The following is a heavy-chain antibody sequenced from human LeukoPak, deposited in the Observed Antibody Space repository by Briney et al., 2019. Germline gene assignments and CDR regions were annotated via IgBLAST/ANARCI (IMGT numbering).Heavy chain of an antibody. CDR1: GGSISGYY. J-gene: IGHJ4*02. CDR3: ARVDPDSSSTLEVFDY. CDR2: IYYSGST. V-gene: IGHV4-59*01. D-gene: IGHD6-6*01. Sequence: PSETLSLTCTVPGGSISGYYWSWIRQPPGKGLEWIGYIYYSGSTNYNPSLKSRLTISIDTSKNQFSLKLSSVTAADTAVYYCARVDPDSSSTLEVFDYWGQGTLVTVSS.